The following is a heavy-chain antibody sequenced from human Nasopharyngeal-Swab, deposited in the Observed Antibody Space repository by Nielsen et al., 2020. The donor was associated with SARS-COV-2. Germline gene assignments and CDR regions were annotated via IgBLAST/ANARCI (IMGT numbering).Heavy chain of an antibody. D-gene: IGHD6-6*01. CDR1: GGSFSGYY. V-gene: IGHV4-34*01. Sequence: GSLRLSCAVYGGSFSGYYWSWIRQPPRKGLEWIGEINHSGSTNYNPSLKSRVTISVDTSKNQFSLKLSSVTAADTAVYYCARAREYSSSSPAFDIWGQGTMFTVSS. J-gene: IGHJ3*02. CDR2: INHSGST. CDR3: ARAREYSSSSPAFDI.